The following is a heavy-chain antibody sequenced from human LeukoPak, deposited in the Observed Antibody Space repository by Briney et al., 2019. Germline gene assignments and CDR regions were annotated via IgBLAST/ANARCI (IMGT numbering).Heavy chain of an antibody. CDR3: ARGGYYDSSGYLPLDY. V-gene: IGHV4-59*01. CDR1: GGSISRYY. J-gene: IGHJ4*02. CDR2: IYYSGST. Sequence: SETLSLTCTVSGGSISRYYWSWIRQPPGKGLEWIGYIYYSGSTNYNPSLKSRVTISEDTSKNQFSLKLSSVTAADTAVYYCARGGYYDSSGYLPLDYWGQGTLVTVSS. D-gene: IGHD3-22*01.